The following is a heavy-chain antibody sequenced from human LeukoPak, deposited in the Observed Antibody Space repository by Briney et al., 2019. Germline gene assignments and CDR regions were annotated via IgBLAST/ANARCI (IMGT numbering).Heavy chain of an antibody. J-gene: IGHJ3*02. Sequence: TLSLTCTVSGGSISSGGYYWSWIRQHPGKGLEWLTLIYWNDDKRYSPSLKGRLTITKDTSKNQVVLTMTNMDPVDTATYYCAHRAGSGSSRPNTFDIWGQGTMVTVSS. CDR2: IYWNDDK. V-gene: IGHV2-5*01. CDR3: AHRAGSGSSRPNTFDI. CDR1: GGSISSGGYY. D-gene: IGHD3-10*01.